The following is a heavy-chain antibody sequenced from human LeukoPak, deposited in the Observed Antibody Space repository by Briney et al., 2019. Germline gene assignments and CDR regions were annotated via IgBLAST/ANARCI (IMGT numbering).Heavy chain of an antibody. CDR3: ARVLILVPDYYYYGMDV. Sequence: EASVKVSCKASGYTFTSYGISWVRQAPGQGLEWMGWISAYNGNTNYAQKLQGSVTMTTDTSTSTAYMELRSLRSDDTAVYYCARVLILVPDYYYYGMDVWGQGTTVTVSS. D-gene: IGHD2-8*02. CDR2: ISAYNGNT. J-gene: IGHJ6*02. V-gene: IGHV1-18*01. CDR1: GYTFTSYG.